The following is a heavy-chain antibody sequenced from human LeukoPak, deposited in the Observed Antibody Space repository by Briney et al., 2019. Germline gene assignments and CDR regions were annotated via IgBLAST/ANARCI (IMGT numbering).Heavy chain of an antibody. CDR3: ARDREQWLDTFYDAFDI. CDR2: IWYDGSNK. V-gene: IGHV3-33*01. J-gene: IGHJ3*02. Sequence: GGSLRLSCAASGFTFSSYGMHWVRQAPGKGLEWVAVIWYDGSNKYYADSVKGRFTISRDNSKNTLYLQMNSLRAEDTAVYYCARDREQWLDTFYDAFDIWGQGTMVTVSS. D-gene: IGHD6-19*01. CDR1: GFTFSSYG.